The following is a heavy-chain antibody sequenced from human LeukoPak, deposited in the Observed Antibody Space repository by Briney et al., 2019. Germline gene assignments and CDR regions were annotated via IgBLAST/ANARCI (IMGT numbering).Heavy chain of an antibody. CDR3: ARGHSSSYDYYFDY. J-gene: IGHJ4*02. D-gene: IGHD6-13*01. Sequence: PGGSLRLSCAASGFTFSSYWMSWVRQAPGKGLEWVANSKQDASDKYYVDSVKGRFTISRDNAKNSLYLQMNSLRAEDTAVYYCARGHSSSYDYYFDYWGQGTLVTVSS. V-gene: IGHV3-7*01. CDR1: GFTFSSYW. CDR2: SKQDASDK.